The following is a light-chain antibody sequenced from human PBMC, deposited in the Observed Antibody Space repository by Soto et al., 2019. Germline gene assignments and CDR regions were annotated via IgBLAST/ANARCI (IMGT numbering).Light chain of an antibody. V-gene: IGKV1-39*01. J-gene: IGKJ4*01. Sequence: DIQMTKSPSSLSASVQDRVTITCRASQSIGTSLNWYQQKPGKSPKLLIYATSNLYSGVPSRFSGSGSGTDFTLTISSLQPEDFATYYCQQTYSTPQPSFGGGTKVEIK. CDR3: QQTYSTPQPS. CDR2: ATS. CDR1: QSIGTS.